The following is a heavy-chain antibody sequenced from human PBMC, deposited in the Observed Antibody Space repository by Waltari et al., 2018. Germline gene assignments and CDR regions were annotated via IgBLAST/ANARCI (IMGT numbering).Heavy chain of an antibody. J-gene: IGHJ5*01. V-gene: IGHV2-5*01. CDR3: AHRVLWRFDS. D-gene: IGHD2-21*01. CDR1: GFSLTTRGVA. CDR2: IYGNDDK. Sequence: QITLKESGPTLVKPTQTLTLTCAFSGFSLTTRGVAVGWIRQPPGKALGWLSLIYGNDDKRYSPSLKTRLTITRDTSKNQVVLTMTNMDPGDTATYYCAHRVLWRFDSWGQGTLITVSS.